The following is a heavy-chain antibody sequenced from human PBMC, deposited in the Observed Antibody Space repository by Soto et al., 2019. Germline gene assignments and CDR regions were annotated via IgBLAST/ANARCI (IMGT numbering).Heavy chain of an antibody. V-gene: IGHV3-49*03. CDR2: IRSKAYGGTT. CDR3: TSYMITFGGVIAPVYYYGMDV. D-gene: IGHD3-16*02. Sequence: SLRLSCTASGFTIGDYAMSWFRQAPGKGLEWVGFIRSKAYGGTTEYAASVKGRFTISRDDSKSIAYLQMNSLKTEDTAVYYCTSYMITFGGVIAPVYYYGMDVWGQGTTVTVSS. CDR1: GFTIGDYA. J-gene: IGHJ6*02.